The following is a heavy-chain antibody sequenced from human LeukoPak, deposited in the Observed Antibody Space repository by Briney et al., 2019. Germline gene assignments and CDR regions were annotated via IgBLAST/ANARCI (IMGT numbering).Heavy chain of an antibody. Sequence: GGSLRLSCAASGFTFSSYGMHWVRQAPGKGLEWVAFIRYDGSNKYYADSVKGRFTISRDNSKNTLYLQMNSLRAEDTAVYYCAKETWGGVGARVWPVDYWGQGTLVTVSS. J-gene: IGHJ4*02. CDR2: IRYDGSNK. CDR3: AKETWGGVGARVWPVDY. D-gene: IGHD1-26*01. V-gene: IGHV3-30*02. CDR1: GFTFSSYG.